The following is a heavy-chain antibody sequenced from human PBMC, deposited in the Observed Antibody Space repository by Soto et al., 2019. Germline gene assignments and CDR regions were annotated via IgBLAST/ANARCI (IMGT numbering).Heavy chain of an antibody. CDR1: GFTFSSYA. CDR2: ISYDGSNK. D-gene: IGHD2-21*01. V-gene: IGHV3-30-3*01. J-gene: IGHJ6*02. CDR3: ARDVVPHQNYSYYGREV. Sequence: QVQLVESGGGVVQPGRSLRLSCAASGFTFSSYAMHWVRQAPGKGLEWVAVISYDGSNKYYADSVKGRFTISRDNSKNPLYLKMNSLRAEDTAVYYRARDVVPHQNYSYYGREVWGQGTTVTVSS.